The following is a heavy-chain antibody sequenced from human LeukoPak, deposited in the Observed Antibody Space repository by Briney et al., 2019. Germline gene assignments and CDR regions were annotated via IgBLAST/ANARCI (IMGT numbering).Heavy chain of an antibody. CDR1: GFTFDDYG. D-gene: IGHD3-9*01. CDR2: INWNGGGT. V-gene: IGHV3-20*04. J-gene: IGHJ4*02. Sequence: GGSLRLSCAASGFTFDDYGMSWVRQAPGKGLEWVSGINWNGGGTGYADSVKGRFTISRDNAKNFLYLQMNSLRAEDTAVYYCARTYYDILTGYNPYFDYWGQGILVTVSS. CDR3: ARTYYDILTGYNPYFDY.